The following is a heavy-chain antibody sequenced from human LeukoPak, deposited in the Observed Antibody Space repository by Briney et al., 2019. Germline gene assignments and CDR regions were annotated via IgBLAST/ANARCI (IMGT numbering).Heavy chain of an antibody. Sequence: GSSVKVSCKASGGTFSSYAISWVRQAPGQGLEWMGGIIPIFGTANYAQKFQGRVTITADESTSTAYMELSSLRSEDTAVYYCARATVSSGWLDCYYYGMDVWGQGTTVTVSS. D-gene: IGHD6-19*01. CDR3: ARATVSSGWLDCYYYGMDV. CDR1: GGTFSSYA. J-gene: IGHJ6*02. V-gene: IGHV1-69*01. CDR2: IIPIFGTA.